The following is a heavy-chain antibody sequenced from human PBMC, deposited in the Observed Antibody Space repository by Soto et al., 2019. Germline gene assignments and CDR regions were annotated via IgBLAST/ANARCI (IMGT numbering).Heavy chain of an antibody. CDR2: INHSGST. V-gene: IGHV4-34*01. Sequence: SETLSLTCAVYGGSFSGYYWSWIRQPPGKGLEWIGEINHSGSTNYNPSLKSRVTISVDTSKNQFSLKLSSVTAADTAVYYCATRIMITFGGVIAPYYFDYWGQGTLVTVS. D-gene: IGHD3-16*02. CDR1: GGSFSGYY. CDR3: ATRIMITFGGVIAPYYFDY. J-gene: IGHJ4*02.